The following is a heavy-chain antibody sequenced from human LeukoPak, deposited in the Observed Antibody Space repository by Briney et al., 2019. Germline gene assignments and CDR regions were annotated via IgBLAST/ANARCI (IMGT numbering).Heavy chain of an antibody. Sequence: ASVKVSCKASGYTFTSYGISWVRQAPGQGLEWVGWISAYNGNTNFAQKLQGRVTMTTDTSTSTAYMELRSLRSDDTAVYYCATGTPEGYCGGDCYDYWGQGTLVTASS. J-gene: IGHJ4*02. CDR2: ISAYNGNT. CDR3: ATGTPEGYCGGDCYDY. V-gene: IGHV1-18*01. D-gene: IGHD2-21*01. CDR1: GYTFTSYG.